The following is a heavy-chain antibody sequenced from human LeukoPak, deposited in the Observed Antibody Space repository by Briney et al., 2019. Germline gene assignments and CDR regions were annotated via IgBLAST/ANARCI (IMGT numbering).Heavy chain of an antibody. CDR2: ITNSGSDT. CDR1: GLTFSDFT. CDR3: AKDRGPGADFDY. V-gene: IGHV3-23*01. Sequence: TGGSLRLSCAASGLTFSDFTMSWVRQAPGKGLDRISGITNSGSDTYYADSVKGRFTISRDNSESTLYLQMNGLRVEDTAIYYCAKDRGPGADFDYWGQGTLVTVSS. D-gene: IGHD1-26*01. J-gene: IGHJ4*02.